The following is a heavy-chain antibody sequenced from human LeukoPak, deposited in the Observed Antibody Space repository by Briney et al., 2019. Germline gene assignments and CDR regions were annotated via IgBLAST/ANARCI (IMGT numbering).Heavy chain of an antibody. V-gene: IGHV3-23*01. CDR1: GFTFSSYA. CDR2: ISSSGGST. J-gene: IGHJ4*02. D-gene: IGHD5-18*01. CDR3: AKDLYTYGTTPLDY. Sequence: GGSLRLSCAASGFTFSSYAMSWVRQAAGKGLEWVSSISSSGGSTYYADSVKGRFTISRDYSKNTLYLQMNSLRVEDTAVYYCAKDLYTYGTTPLDYWGQGILVTVSS.